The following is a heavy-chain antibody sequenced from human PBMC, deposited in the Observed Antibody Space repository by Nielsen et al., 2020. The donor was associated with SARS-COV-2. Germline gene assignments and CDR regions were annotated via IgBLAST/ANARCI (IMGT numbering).Heavy chain of an antibody. D-gene: IGHD3-22*01. J-gene: IGHJ5*02. CDR1: GGSISSYY. V-gene: IGHV4-4*07. CDR3: AGDKEDYYDSSGYYQYNWFDP. CDR2: IYTSGST. Sequence: SETLSLTCTVSGGSISSYYWSWIRQPAGKGLEWIGRIYTSGSTNYNPSLKSRVTMSVDTSKNQFSLKLSSVTAADTAVYYCAGDKEDYYDSSGYYQYNWFDPWGQGTLVTVSS.